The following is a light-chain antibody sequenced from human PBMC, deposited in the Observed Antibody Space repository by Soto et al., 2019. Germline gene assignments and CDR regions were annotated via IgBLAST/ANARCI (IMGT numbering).Light chain of an antibody. J-gene: IGLJ1*01. CDR3: QSYDNSLSGFYV. CDR2: ANS. CDR1: SSNIGAGYD. V-gene: IGLV1-40*01. Sequence: QSVLTQPPSVSGAPGQRVTISCTGSSSNIGAGYDVHWYQQLPGRAPKLLIYANSNRPSGVPDRFSGSRSGTSASLAITGLQAEDEADYSCQSYDNSLSGFYVFGTGTKRTVL.